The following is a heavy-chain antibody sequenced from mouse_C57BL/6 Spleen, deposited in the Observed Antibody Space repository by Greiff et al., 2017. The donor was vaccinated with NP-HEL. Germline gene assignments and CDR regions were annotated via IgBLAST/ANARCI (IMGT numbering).Heavy chain of an antibody. J-gene: IGHJ3*01. CDR3: ARHSMIKDWFAY. D-gene: IGHD2-4*01. Sequence: EVMLVESGGDLVKPGGSLKLSCAASGFTFSSYGMSWVRQTPDKRLEWVATISSGGSYTYYPDSVKGRFTISRDNAKNTLYLQMSSLKSEDTAMYYCARHSMIKDWFAYWGQGTLVTVSA. V-gene: IGHV5-6*02. CDR2: ISSGGSYT. CDR1: GFTFSSYG.